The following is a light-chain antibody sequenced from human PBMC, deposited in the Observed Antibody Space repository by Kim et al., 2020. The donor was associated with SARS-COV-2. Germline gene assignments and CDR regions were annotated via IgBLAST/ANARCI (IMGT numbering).Light chain of an antibody. CDR3: GTWDSSLSAGV. CDR1: SSNIGNNY. Sequence: QKVTISCSGSSSNIGNNYVSWYQQLPATAPKLLIYDNNKRPSGIPDRFSGSKSGTSATLGITGLQTGDEADYYCGTWDSSLSAGVFGTGTKVTVL. V-gene: IGLV1-51*01. J-gene: IGLJ1*01. CDR2: DNN.